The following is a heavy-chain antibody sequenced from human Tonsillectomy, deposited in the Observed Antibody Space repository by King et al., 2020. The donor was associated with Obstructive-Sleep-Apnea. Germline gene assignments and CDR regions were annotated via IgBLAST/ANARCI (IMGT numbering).Heavy chain of an antibody. J-gene: IGHJ4*02. CDR3: ARGRYYDSSGYGDSVDY. CDR2: ISSSSSYI. V-gene: IGHV3-21*01. D-gene: IGHD3-22*01. CDR1: GFTFSSYS. Sequence: VQLVESGGGLVKPGGSLRLSCAASGFTFSSYSMNWVRQAPGKGLEWVSFISSSSSYIYYADSVKGRFTISRDNAKNSLYLQMNSLRAEDTAVYYCARGRYYDSSGYGDSVDYWGQGTLVTVSS.